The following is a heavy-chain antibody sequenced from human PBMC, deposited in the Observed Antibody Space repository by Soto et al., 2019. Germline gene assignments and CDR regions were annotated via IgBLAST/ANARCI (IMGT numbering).Heavy chain of an antibody. V-gene: IGHV3-30*18. J-gene: IGHJ6*02. CDR1: GFTFSSYG. Sequence: QVQLVESGGGVVQPGRSLRLSCAASGFTFSSYGMHWVRQAPGKGLEWVAVISYDGSNKYYADSVKGRFTISRDNSKNALYLQMISLRAEDTAVYYCAKGPNSSSWFPAYYYGMDVWGQGTTVTVSS. D-gene: IGHD6-13*01. CDR2: ISYDGSNK. CDR3: AKGPNSSSWFPAYYYGMDV.